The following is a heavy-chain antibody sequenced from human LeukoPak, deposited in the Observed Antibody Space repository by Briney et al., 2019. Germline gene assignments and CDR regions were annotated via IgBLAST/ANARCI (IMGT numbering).Heavy chain of an antibody. CDR3: ARESNSGWYTGGVDH. CDR1: GGTFSGYY. Sequence: SETLSLTCAVYGGTFSGYYWTWIRQPPGKGLEWIGYINYNGRTNYNPSLMSRVTISIDTSKNQFSLKLNSVTAADTAIYYCARESNSGWYTGGVDHWGPGTLVTVSS. D-gene: IGHD6-19*01. V-gene: IGHV4-59*01. J-gene: IGHJ4*02. CDR2: INYNGRT.